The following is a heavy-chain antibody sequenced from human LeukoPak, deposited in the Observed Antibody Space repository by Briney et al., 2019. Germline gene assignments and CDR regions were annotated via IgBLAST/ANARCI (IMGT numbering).Heavy chain of an antibody. CDR3: ARDVEYSAYD. J-gene: IGHJ4*02. D-gene: IGHD5-12*01. V-gene: IGHV3-74*01. Sequence: GGSLRLSCAASGFTFRSSWMHWVPQGPGKGLVWVSRINNDGSATTYADSVKGRFTISRDTAKNTVFLQMNSLRAEDTAVYYCARDVEYSAYDWGQGTLVTVSS. CDR2: INNDGSAT. CDR1: GFTFRSSW.